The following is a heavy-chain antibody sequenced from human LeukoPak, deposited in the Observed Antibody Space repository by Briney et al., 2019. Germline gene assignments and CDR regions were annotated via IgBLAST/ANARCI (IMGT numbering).Heavy chain of an antibody. J-gene: IGHJ4*02. CDR3: ARRQGGGSYRNFDY. CDR1: GVSISSYY. V-gene: IGHV4-59*01. CDR2: IYYSGST. D-gene: IGHD3-16*02. Sequence: IPSETLSLTCTVSGVSISSYYWNWIRQPPGKGLEWIGYIYYSGSTNYNPSLKSRVTISVDTTKNQFSLRLSSVTAADVAVYYCARRQGGGSYRNFDYWGQGTLVTVSS.